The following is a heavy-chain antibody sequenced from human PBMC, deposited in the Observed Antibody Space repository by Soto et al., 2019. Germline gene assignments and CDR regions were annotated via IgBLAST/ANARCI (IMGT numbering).Heavy chain of an antibody. D-gene: IGHD4-17*01. CDR1: GFTFDDYA. CDR2: ISWNSGSI. J-gene: IGHJ1*01. CDR3: AKGFKPTVTTPTSQH. V-gene: IGHV3-9*01. Sequence: EVQLVESGGGLVQPGRSLRLSCAASGFTFDDYAMHWVRQAPGKGLEWVSGISWNSGSIGYADSVKGRFTISRDNAKNSLYLQRNSLSAENTALYYCAKGFKPTVTTPTSQHWGQGTLVPVSS.